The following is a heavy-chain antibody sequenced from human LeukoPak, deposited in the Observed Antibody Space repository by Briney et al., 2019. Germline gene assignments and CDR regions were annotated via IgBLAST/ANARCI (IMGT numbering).Heavy chain of an antibody. CDR2: INHNGST. V-gene: IGHV4-34*01. D-gene: IGHD6-13*01. CDR1: GGSFSGYY. CDR3: ARERRYSCRWYLSLGYFDY. Sequence: SETLSLTCAVYGGSFSGYYWSWIRQPPGKGLEWIGEINHNGSTNYNPSLKSRVTISVDTSKNQFSLKLSSVTAADTAVYYCARERRYSCRWYLSLGYFDYWGQGTLVTVSS. J-gene: IGHJ4*02.